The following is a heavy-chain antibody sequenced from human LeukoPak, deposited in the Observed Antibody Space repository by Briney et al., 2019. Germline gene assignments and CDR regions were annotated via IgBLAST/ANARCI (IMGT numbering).Heavy chain of an antibody. CDR1: GFTFSNRA. Sequence: TGGSLRLSCAASGFTFSNRAMTWVRQAPGKGLEWVSSVSDSGSNTYYADSVKGRFTISRDNSKNTLYLQMNSLRAEDTAVYYCAKDAKRGSSYWGQGTLVTVSS. CDR2: VSDSGSNT. D-gene: IGHD5-12*01. V-gene: IGHV3-23*01. J-gene: IGHJ4*02. CDR3: AKDAKRGSSY.